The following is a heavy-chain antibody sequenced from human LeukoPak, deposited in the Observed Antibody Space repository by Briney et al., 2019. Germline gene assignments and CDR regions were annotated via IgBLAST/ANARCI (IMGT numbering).Heavy chain of an antibody. D-gene: IGHD7-27*01. V-gene: IGHV1-2*02. J-gene: IGHJ4*02. Sequence: EASVKVSCKASGYTFTGYYMHWVRQAPGQGLERMGWINPNSGGTNYAQKFQGRVTMTRDTSISTAYMELSRLRSDDTAVYYCARPNWGKEYYFDYWGQGTLVTVSS. CDR3: ARPNWGKEYYFDY. CDR2: INPNSGGT. CDR1: GYTFTGYY.